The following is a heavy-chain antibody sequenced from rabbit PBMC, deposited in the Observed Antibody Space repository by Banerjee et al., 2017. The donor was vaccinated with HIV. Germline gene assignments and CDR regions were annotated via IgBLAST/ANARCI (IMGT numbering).Heavy chain of an antibody. D-gene: IGHD1-1*01. CDR2: IYAGSSGST. V-gene: IGHV1S40*01. Sequence: QSLEESGGDLVKPGASLTLTCTASGFSFSGRNYMCRVRQAPGKGLEWIACIYAGSSGSTYYASWAKGRFTISKTSSTTVTLQMTSLTVADTATYFCARAGGFENYFNLWGPGTLVTVS. CDR1: GFSFSGRNY. CDR3: ARAGGFENYFNL. J-gene: IGHJ4*01.